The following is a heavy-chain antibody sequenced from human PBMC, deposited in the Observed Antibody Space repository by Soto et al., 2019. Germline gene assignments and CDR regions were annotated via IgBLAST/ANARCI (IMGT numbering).Heavy chain of an antibody. V-gene: IGHV3-23*01. CDR2: ISGSSGST. J-gene: IGHJ4*02. D-gene: IGHD2-2*01. Sequence: GGSLRLSCAASGFTFDRYAMSWVRQAPGKGLEWVSVISGSSGSTDYADSVKGRFIISRDNSKNVLYLQMNSLRAEDTAIYYCAKDLYSSSWAKKYYFEYWGQGTQVTVSS. CDR3: AKDLYSSSWAKKYYFEY. CDR1: GFTFDRYA.